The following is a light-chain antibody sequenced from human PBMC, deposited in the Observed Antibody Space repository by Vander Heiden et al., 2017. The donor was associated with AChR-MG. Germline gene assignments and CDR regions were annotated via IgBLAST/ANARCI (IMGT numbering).Light chain of an antibody. V-gene: IGKV2-29*03. CDR1: GRLWFGDGKTY. CDR2: EVS. Sequence: DIVMTQTPLPLSVVPGQPASISCQSSGRLWFGDGKTYLYWHLQRPGQSPQLLISEVSSRVSGVPDRFSGSGSGTDLTLKISRVEAEDGGVFYCMQSIHLPVTFGQGTKVEIK. CDR3: MQSIHLPVT. J-gene: IGKJ1*01.